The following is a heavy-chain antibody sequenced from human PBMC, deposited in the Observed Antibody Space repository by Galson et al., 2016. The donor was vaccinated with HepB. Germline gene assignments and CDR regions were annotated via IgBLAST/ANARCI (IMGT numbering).Heavy chain of an antibody. CDR2: IFSTGSS. CDR1: GASIDSSTDY. V-gene: IGHV4-39*01. CDR3: ARTGYCGGTTCRDS. J-gene: IGHJ4*02. D-gene: IGHD5-12*01. Sequence: ETLSLTCTVSGASIDSSTDYWGWVRHPPGKGLEWVGSIFSTGSSYYNPSLGSRVSLSLDTSKNRISLTLTSVTAGDTAVYYWARTGYCGGTTCRDSWGQGTLVTVSS.